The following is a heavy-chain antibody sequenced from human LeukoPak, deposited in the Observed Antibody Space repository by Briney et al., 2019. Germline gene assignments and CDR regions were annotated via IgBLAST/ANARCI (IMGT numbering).Heavy chain of an antibody. CDR2: MNPNSGNT. V-gene: IGHV1-8*01. CDR3: ARGRRREVVTKPIDY. D-gene: IGHD2-21*02. CDR1: GYTFTSYD. J-gene: IGHJ4*02. Sequence: GASVKVSCKASGYTFTSYDINWVRQATGQGLEWMGWMNPNSGNTGYAQKFQGRVIMTRNTFISTAYMELSSLRSEDTAVYYCARGRRREVVTKPIDYWGQGTLVTVSS.